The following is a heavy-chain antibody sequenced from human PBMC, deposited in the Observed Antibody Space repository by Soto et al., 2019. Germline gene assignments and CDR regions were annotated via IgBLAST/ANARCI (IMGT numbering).Heavy chain of an antibody. D-gene: IGHD5-18*01. J-gene: IGHJ6*02. CDR3: ARGGDTAMASPILSYYYYGMDV. CDR2: IIPIFGTA. CDR1: GGTFSSYA. Sequence: SVKVSCKASGGTFSSYAISWVRQAPGQGLEWMGGIIPIFGTANYAQKFQGRVTITADESTSTAYMELSSLRSEDTAVYYCARGGDTAMASPILSYYYYGMDVWGQGTTVTVSS. V-gene: IGHV1-69*13.